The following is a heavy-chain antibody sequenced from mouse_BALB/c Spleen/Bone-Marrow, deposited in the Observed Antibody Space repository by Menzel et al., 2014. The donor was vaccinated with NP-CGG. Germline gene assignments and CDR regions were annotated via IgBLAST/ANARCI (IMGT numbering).Heavy chain of an antibody. CDR1: GYSFTSYR. CDR2: IYPGNSDT. D-gene: IGHD1-1*01. V-gene: IGHV1-5*01. Sequence: EVQLQQSGTVLARPGASVKMSCKASGYSFTSYRMHWVKQRPGQGLEWIGAIYPGNSDTSYNQKFKGKAKLTAVTSASTAYMELSSLTNEDSAVYYCTKEWYYGFDYWGQGTTLTVSS. CDR3: TKEWYYGFDY. J-gene: IGHJ2*01.